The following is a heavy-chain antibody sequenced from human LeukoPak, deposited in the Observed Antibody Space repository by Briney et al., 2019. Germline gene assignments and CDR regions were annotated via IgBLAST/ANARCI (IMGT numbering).Heavy chain of an antibody. Sequence: SETLSLTCTVSAGSISTYYWSWIRQPPGKGLQWIGYIYKSGSPKYNPSLKSRVTISIDTSNSLFSLKLNSVTAADTAFYYCARTDGSGWFFDYWGQGALVTVSS. D-gene: IGHD3-22*01. CDR2: IYKSGSP. J-gene: IGHJ4*02. V-gene: IGHV4-59*01. CDR3: ARTDGSGWFFDY. CDR1: AGSISTYY.